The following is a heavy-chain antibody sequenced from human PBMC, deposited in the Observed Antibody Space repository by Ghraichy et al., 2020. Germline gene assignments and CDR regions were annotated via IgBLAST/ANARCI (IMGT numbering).Heavy chain of an antibody. D-gene: IGHD2-15*01. Sequence: ETLSLTCTVSGGSISSSRYYWGWIRQPPGKGLEWIGNIYYSGSTYYNPSLKSRVTISVDTSKNQFSLTLSSVTAADTAAYYCARLIVEVAANWFDPWGQGTLVSVSS. J-gene: IGHJ5*02. CDR3: ARLIVEVAANWFDP. CDR2: IYYSGST. V-gene: IGHV4-39*01. CDR1: GGSISSSRYY.